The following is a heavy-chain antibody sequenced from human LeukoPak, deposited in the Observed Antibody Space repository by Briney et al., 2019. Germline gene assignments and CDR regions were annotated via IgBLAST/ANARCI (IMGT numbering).Heavy chain of an antibody. V-gene: IGHV3-30*02. D-gene: IGHD3-22*01. CDR1: GFTFSSYG. J-gene: IGHJ4*02. CDR3: AKVSYDSSGYYEGDDY. CDR2: IRYDGSNK. Sequence: PGGSLRLSCAASGFTFSSYGMHWVRQAPGKGLEWVAFIRYDGSNKCYADSVKGRFTISRDNSKNTLYLQMNSLRAEDTAVYYCAKVSYDSSGYYEGDDYWGQGTLVTVSS.